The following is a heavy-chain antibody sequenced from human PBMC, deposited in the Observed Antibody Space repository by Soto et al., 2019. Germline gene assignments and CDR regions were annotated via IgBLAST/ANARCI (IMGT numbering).Heavy chain of an antibody. Sequence: VQLVESGGGVVQPGRSLRLSCAASGFTFSDYAMHWVRQAPGKGLEWVAVVSHDGRNTHYADSVKGRFTISRDSSKNRVSLEMTSRGAEDTAVYYCAKGGRQWLVTSDFNYWGQGALVTVSS. J-gene: IGHJ4*02. CDR3: AKGGRQWLVTSDFNY. CDR1: GFTFSDYA. D-gene: IGHD6-19*01. CDR2: VSHDGRNT. V-gene: IGHV3-30*18.